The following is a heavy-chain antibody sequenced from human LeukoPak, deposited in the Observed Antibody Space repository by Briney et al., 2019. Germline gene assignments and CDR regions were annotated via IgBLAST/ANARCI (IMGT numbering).Heavy chain of an antibody. CDR2: IYPGDSDT. CDR3: ARHKPPTVVAPYYYGMDV. V-gene: IGHV5-51*01. D-gene: IGHD4-23*01. CDR1: GYSFTSYW. J-gene: IGHJ6*02. Sequence: GESLKTSCKGSGYSFTSYWIGWVRQMPGKGLEWMGIIYPGDSDTRYSPSFQGQVTISADKSISTAYLQWSSLKASDTAMYYCARHKPPTVVAPYYYGMDVWGQGTTVTVSS.